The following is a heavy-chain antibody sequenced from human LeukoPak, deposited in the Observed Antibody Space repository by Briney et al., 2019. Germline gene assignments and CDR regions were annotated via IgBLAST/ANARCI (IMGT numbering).Heavy chain of an antibody. CDR3: ARSGIGYFDY. CDR1: GGSISSYY. V-gene: IGHV4-59*01. J-gene: IGHJ4*02. CDR2: IYYSGST. Sequence: PSETLSLTCTVSGGSISSYYWSWIRQPPGKGLEWIGYIYYSGSTNYNPSLKSRVTISVDTSKNQSSLKLSSVTAADTAVYYCARSGIGYFDYWGQGTLVTVSP. D-gene: IGHD2-15*01.